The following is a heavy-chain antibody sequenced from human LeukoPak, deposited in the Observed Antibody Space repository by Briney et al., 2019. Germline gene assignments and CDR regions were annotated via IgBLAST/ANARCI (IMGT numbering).Heavy chain of an antibody. D-gene: IGHD6-19*01. CDR1: GYTFTSYG. V-gene: IGHV1-2*06. J-gene: IGHJ2*01. CDR2: INPNRGDT. Sequence: ASVKVSCKASGYTFTSYGISWVRQAPGQGLEWMGRINPNRGDTKPAQKFQGRVTMTRDTSISVAYMELSSLQSDGTAVYYCARNPDEHWLDESENWYFDLWGSGTLVTVSS. CDR3: ARNPDEHWLDESENWYFDL.